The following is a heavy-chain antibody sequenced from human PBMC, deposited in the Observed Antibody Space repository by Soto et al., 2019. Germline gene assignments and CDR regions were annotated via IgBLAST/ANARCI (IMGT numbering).Heavy chain of an antibody. CDR1: GFTFSSYS. V-gene: IGHV3-21*01. J-gene: IGHJ3*02. CDR2: ISSSSSYI. Sequence: EVQLVESGGGLVKPGGSLRLSCAASGFTFSSYSMNWVRQAPGKGLEWVSSISSSSSYIYYADSVKGRFTISRDNAKNSLYLQMNSLSAEDTAVYYCARDEDYYYDSSYGAFDIWGQGTMVTVSS. D-gene: IGHD3-22*01. CDR3: ARDEDYYYDSSYGAFDI.